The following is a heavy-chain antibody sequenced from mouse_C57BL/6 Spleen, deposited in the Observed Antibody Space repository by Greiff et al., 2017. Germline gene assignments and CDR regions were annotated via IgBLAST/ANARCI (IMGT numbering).Heavy chain of an antibody. D-gene: IGHD1-1*01. CDR1: GFTFSDYG. Sequence: EVHLVESGGGLVKPGGSLKLSCAASGFTFSDYGMHWVRQAPEKGLGWVAYISSGSSTIYYADTVKGRFTISRDHAKNTLFLQMTSLRSEDTAMYYCARDYYGSSRWFAYWGQGTLVTVSA. CDR2: ISSGSSTI. J-gene: IGHJ3*01. CDR3: ARDYYGSSRWFAY. V-gene: IGHV5-17*01.